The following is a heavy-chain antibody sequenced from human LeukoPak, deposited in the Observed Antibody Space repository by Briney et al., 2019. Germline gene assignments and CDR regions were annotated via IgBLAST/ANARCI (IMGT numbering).Heavy chain of an antibody. D-gene: IGHD3-10*01. V-gene: IGHV5-51*01. Sequence: GESLKISCRGSGYSFTSYWIGWVRQMPGKGLEWMGIIYPGDSDTRYSPSFQGQVTISADKSISTAYLQWSSLKASDTAMYYCARQVLWFGELLTYYFDYWGQGTLVTVSS. CDR3: ARQVLWFGELLTYYFDY. CDR1: GYSFTSYW. J-gene: IGHJ4*02. CDR2: IYPGDSDT.